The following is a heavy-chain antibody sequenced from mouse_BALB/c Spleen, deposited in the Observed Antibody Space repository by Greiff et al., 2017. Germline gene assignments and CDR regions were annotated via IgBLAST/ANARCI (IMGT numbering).Heavy chain of an antibody. D-gene: IGHD1-1*01. V-gene: IGHV5-6-5*01. J-gene: IGHJ2*01. CDR1: GFTFTSYA. CDR2: ISSGGST. CDR3: ERRSYYGSSYVGGLLDY. Sequence: DVKLVESGGGLVKPGGSLKLSCAASGFTFTSYAMSWVRQTPEKSLEWVASISSGGSTYYPDSVKGRFTISRDNARNILYLQKSSLRSEDTAMYYCERRSYYGSSYVGGLLDYWGQGTTVTVSS.